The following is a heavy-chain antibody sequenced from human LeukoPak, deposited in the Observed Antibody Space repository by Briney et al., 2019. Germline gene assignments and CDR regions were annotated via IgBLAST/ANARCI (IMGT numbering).Heavy chain of an antibody. CDR1: GFTVSINY. V-gene: IGHV3-7*01. CDR2: IKQDGSEK. Sequence: GGSLRLSCAASGFTVSINYMSWVRQAPGKGLEWVANIKQDGSEKYYVDSVKGRFTISRDNAKNSLYLQMNSLRAEDTAVYYCARRYCTNGVCYWKGSYYFDYWGQGTLVTVSS. D-gene: IGHD2-8*01. CDR3: ARRYCTNGVCYWKGSYYFDY. J-gene: IGHJ4*02.